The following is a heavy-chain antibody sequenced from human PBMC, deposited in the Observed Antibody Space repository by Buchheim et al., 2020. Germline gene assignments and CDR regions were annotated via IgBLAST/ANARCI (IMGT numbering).Heavy chain of an antibody. D-gene: IGHD4-17*01. V-gene: IGHV3-33*01. CDR3: AREVDYGDYRYYYYGMDV. CDR1: GFTFSSYG. J-gene: IGHJ6*02. CDR2: IWYDGSNK. Sequence: QVQLVESGGGVVQPGRSLRLSCAASGFTFSSYGMHWVRQAPGKGLEWVAVIWYDGSNKYYVDSVKGRFTISRDNSKNTLYLQMNSLRAEDTAVYYCAREVDYGDYRYYYYGMDVWGQGTT.